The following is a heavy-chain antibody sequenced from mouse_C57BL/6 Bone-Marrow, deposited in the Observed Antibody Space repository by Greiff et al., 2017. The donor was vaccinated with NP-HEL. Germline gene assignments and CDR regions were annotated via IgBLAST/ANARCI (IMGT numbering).Heavy chain of an antibody. Sequence: QVTLKVSGPGILQPSQTLSLTCSFSGFSLSTFGMGVGWIRQPSGKGLEWLAHIWWDADKYYNPALKSRLTISKDTSKNQVFLKIANVDTADTAKDYCARREGNFGSSFFAYWGQGTLVTVSA. J-gene: IGHJ3*01. CDR1: GFSLSTFGMG. CDR3: ARREGNFGSSFFAY. D-gene: IGHD1-1*01. V-gene: IGHV8-8*01. CDR2: IWWDADK.